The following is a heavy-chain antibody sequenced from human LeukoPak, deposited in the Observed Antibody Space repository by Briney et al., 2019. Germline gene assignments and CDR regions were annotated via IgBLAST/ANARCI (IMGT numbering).Heavy chain of an antibody. Sequence: SETLSLTCTVSGGSIRSSSYYWGWIRQPPGKGLEWIGSIYYSGSTYYNPSLKSRVTISVDTSKNQFSLKLSSVTAADTAVYYCARVNSNYGWYYYYMDVWGKGTTVTVSS. CDR3: ARVNSNYGWYYYYMDV. CDR2: IYYSGST. J-gene: IGHJ6*03. D-gene: IGHD4-11*01. V-gene: IGHV4-39*07. CDR1: GGSIRSSSYY.